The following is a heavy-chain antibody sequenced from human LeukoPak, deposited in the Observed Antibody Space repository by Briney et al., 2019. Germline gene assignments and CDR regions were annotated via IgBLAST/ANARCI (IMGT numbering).Heavy chain of an antibody. CDR2: TYYRSKWYD. CDR1: GDSVSSKNGA. CDR3: ARDLGTSGWYTFDF. Sequence: SQTLSLTCAISGDSVSSKNGAWNWIRQSPSRGLEWLGRTYYRSKWYDEYADSVKGRVTISPDTSKNHFSLHVYSVTPEDTAVYYCARDLGTSGWYTFDFWGQGTLVTVSS. V-gene: IGHV6-1*01. D-gene: IGHD6-19*01. J-gene: IGHJ5*01.